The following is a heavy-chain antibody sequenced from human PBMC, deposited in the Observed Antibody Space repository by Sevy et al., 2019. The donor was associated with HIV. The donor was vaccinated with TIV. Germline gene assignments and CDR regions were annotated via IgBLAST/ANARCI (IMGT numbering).Heavy chain of an antibody. CDR1: GYTFTSYG. CDR3: ARRRGNFWSGYHHNYYYYGMDV. J-gene: IGHJ6*02. D-gene: IGHD3-3*01. Sequence: ASVKVSCKASGYTFTSYGISWVRQAPGQGLEWMGWISAYNGNTNYAQKLQGRVTMTPDTSTSTAYMELRSLRSDDTAVYYCARRRGNFWSGYHHNYYYYGMDVWGQGTTVTVSS. CDR2: ISAYNGNT. V-gene: IGHV1-18*01.